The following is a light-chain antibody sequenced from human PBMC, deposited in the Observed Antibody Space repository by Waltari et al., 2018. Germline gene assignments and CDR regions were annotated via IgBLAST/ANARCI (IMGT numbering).Light chain of an antibody. Sequence: MVLTQSPATLSLSPGARATLTSSASQTVGNFLAWYRQKPGQAPRLLIDDASIRAIAIPARFSGSGSGTDFTLTISSPEPEDFAVYFCQQYDTWLQTFGQGTKLEI. CDR1: QTVGNF. CDR2: DAS. J-gene: IGKJ2*01. CDR3: QQYDTWLQT. V-gene: IGKV3-11*01.